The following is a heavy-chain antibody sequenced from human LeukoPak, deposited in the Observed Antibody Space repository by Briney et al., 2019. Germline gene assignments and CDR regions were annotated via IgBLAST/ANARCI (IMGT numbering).Heavy chain of an antibody. V-gene: IGHV1-24*01. CDR3: AGQIAAAGTYNWFDP. D-gene: IGHD6-13*01. Sequence: GASVKVSCKVSGYTLTELSMHWVRQAPGKGLEWMGGFDPEDGETIYAQKFQGRVTMTEDTSTDTAYMELSSLRSEDTAVYYCAGQIAAAGTYNWFDPWGQGTLVTVSS. CDR2: FDPEDGET. CDR1: GYTLTELS. J-gene: IGHJ5*02.